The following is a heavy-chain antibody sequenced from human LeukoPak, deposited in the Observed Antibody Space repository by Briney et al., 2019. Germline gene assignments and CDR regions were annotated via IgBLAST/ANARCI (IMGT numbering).Heavy chain of an antibody. CDR1: GFTFSDYY. CDR3: ARDTIGQQWLVPY. J-gene: IGHJ4*02. Sequence: GGSLRLSCAASGFTFSDYYMSWLRQAPGKGLEWVSYISSSGSTIYYADSVKGRFTISRDNAKNSLYLQMNSLRAEDTAVYYCARDTIGQQWLVPYWGQGTLVTVSS. D-gene: IGHD6-19*01. CDR2: ISSSGSTI. V-gene: IGHV3-11*04.